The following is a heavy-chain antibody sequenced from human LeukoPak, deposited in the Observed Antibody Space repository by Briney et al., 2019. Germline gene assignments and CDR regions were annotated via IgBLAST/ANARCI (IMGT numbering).Heavy chain of an antibody. CDR1: GFTFSSYW. Sequence: GGSLRLSCAASGFTFSSYWMSWVRQAPGKGLEWVANIKQDGSGKYYVDSVKGRFTISRDNAKNSLYLQMNSLRAEDTAVYYCARGGSSWYEYYFDYWGQGTLVTVSS. V-gene: IGHV3-7*04. D-gene: IGHD6-13*01. CDR3: ARGGSSWYEYYFDY. CDR2: IKQDGSGK. J-gene: IGHJ4*02.